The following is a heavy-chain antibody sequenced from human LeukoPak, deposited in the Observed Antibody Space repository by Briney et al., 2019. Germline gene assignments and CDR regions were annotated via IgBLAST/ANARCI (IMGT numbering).Heavy chain of an antibody. V-gene: IGHV3-23*01. D-gene: IGHD2-2*01. Sequence: PGGSLRLSCAASGFTFSSYSMNWVRQAPGKGLEWVSAISGSGGSTYYADSVKGRFTISRDNSKNTLYLQMNSLRAEDTAVYYCAKGRGYCSSTSCYPFDYWGQGTLVTVSS. CDR1: GFTFSSYS. J-gene: IGHJ4*02. CDR3: AKGRGYCSSTSCYPFDY. CDR2: ISGSGGST.